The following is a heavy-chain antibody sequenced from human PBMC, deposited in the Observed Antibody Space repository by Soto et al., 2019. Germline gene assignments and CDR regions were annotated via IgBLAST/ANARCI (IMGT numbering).Heavy chain of an antibody. CDR2: IYYSGST. J-gene: IGHJ6*02. V-gene: IGHV4-31*03. D-gene: IGHD3-9*01. CDR1: GGSISSGGYY. Sequence: SETLSLTCTVSGGSISSGGYYWSWIRQHPGKGLEWIGYIYYSGSTYYNPSLKSRVTISVDTSKNQFSLKLSSVTAADTAVYYCARDRRAQLDILTGLYYYYGMDVWGQGTTVTVSS. CDR3: ARDRRAQLDILTGLYYYYGMDV.